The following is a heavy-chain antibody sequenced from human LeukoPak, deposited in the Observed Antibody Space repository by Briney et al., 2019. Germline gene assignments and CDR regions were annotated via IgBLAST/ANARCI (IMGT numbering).Heavy chain of an antibody. Sequence: GGSLRLSCAASGFTFSNYAMSWVRQAPGKGLEWVSSILGAGGTTFHADSVQGRFTISRDNSKKTLYLQMNSLRAEDTAVYYCARDGQVGATYAFDIWGQGTMVTVSS. CDR2: ILGAGGTT. CDR1: GFTFSNYA. CDR3: ARDGQVGATYAFDI. V-gene: IGHV3-23*01. J-gene: IGHJ3*02. D-gene: IGHD1-26*01.